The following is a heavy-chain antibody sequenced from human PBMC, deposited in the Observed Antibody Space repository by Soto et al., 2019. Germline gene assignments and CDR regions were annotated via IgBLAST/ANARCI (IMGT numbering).Heavy chain of an antibody. Sequence: GGSLRLSCAASGFTVSSNYMSWVRQAPGKGLEWVSVIYSGGSTYYADSVKGRFTISRHNSKNTLYLQMNSLRAEDTAVYYCARAVSSGYGDYYYYYYMDVWGKGTTVTVSS. CDR1: GFTVSSNY. CDR2: IYSGGST. CDR3: ARAVSSGYGDYYYYYYMDV. D-gene: IGHD5-12*01. J-gene: IGHJ6*03. V-gene: IGHV3-53*04.